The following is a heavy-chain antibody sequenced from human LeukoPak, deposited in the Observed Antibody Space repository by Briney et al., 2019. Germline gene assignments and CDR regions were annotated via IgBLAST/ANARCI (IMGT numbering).Heavy chain of an antibody. CDR1: GGTFSSYA. Sequence: GASVKVSCKASGGTFSSYAISWVRQAPGQGLGWMGRIIPIFGIANYAQKFQGRVTITADKSTSTAYMELSSLRSEDTAVYYCAREGGATHFDYWGQGTLVTVSS. D-gene: IGHD1-26*01. J-gene: IGHJ4*02. CDR2: IIPIFGIA. CDR3: AREGGATHFDY. V-gene: IGHV1-69*04.